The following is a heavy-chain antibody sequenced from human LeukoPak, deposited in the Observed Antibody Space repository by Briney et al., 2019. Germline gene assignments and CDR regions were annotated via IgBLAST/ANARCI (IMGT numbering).Heavy chain of an antibody. CDR1: GGSISSSSYY. J-gene: IGHJ4*02. CDR3: ARHVGYDFWSGYPLHYFDY. CDR2: IYYSGST. Sequence: PSETLSLTCTVSGGSISSSSYYWGWIRQPPGKGLEWIGSIYYSGSTYYNPSLKSRVTISVDTSKNQFSLKLSSVTAADTAVYYCARHVGYDFWSGYPLHYFDYWRQGTLVTVSS. V-gene: IGHV4-39*01. D-gene: IGHD3-3*01.